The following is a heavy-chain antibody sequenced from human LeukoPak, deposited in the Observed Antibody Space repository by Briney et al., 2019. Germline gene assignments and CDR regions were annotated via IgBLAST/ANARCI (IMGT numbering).Heavy chain of an antibody. CDR2: IRYDGSNK. Sequence: GGSLRLSCAASRFTFSSYGMHWVRQAPGKGLEWVAFIRYDGSNKYYADSVKGRFTISRDNSKNTLYLQMNSLRAEDTAVYYCAKDTGGAAAGTLDYWGQGTLVTVSS. CDR1: RFTFSSYG. D-gene: IGHD6-13*01. J-gene: IGHJ4*02. CDR3: AKDTGGAAAGTLDY. V-gene: IGHV3-30*02.